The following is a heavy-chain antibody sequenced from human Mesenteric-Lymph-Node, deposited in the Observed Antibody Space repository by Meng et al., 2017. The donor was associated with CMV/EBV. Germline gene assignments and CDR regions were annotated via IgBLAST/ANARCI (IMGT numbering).Heavy chain of an antibody. CDR1: GFSLSTSGGG. J-gene: IGHJ4*02. V-gene: IGHV2-5*02. Sequence: QITLKESGPTLVKPTQTLTLTCTFSGFSLSTSGGGGGWIRQPPGKALEWLALIYWDDDKRYSPSLKSRLTITKDTSKNQVVLTMTNMDPVDTATYYCAHSSGIAAAGPFYFDYWGQGTLVTVSS. CDR3: AHSSGIAAAGPFYFDY. D-gene: IGHD6-13*01. CDR2: IYWDDDK.